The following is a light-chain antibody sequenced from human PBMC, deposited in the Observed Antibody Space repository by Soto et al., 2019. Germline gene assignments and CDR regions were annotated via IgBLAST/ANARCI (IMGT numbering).Light chain of an antibody. Sequence: IQLTQSPSSLSASVGDRVTITCRASQGISSYLAWYQQKPGQAPKLLMYAASTLQSGVPLRFSGSGSGTDFTLTISSLQPEDFATYYCQQLNNYPRTFGQGTKVDIK. CDR1: QGISSY. J-gene: IGKJ1*01. CDR2: AAS. V-gene: IGKV1-9*01. CDR3: QQLNNYPRT.